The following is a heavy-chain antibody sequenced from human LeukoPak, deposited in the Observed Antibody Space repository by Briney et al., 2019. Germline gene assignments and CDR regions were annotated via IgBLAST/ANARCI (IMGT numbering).Heavy chain of an antibody. Sequence: PGGSLRLSCAASGFTFSSNWMSWVRQAPGKGLEWVANINQAGSEKYNVDSVKGRFIISRDNAKNSLYLQMNSLRAEDTAVYYCARDRTWYSDWGQGTLVTVSS. V-gene: IGHV3-7*01. J-gene: IGHJ4*02. CDR1: GFTFSSNW. CDR3: ARDRTWYSD. D-gene: IGHD2-15*01. CDR2: INQAGSEK.